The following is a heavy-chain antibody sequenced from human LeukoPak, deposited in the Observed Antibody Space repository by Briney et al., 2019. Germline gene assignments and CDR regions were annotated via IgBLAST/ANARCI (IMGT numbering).Heavy chain of an antibody. CDR2: ISGSGDNT. J-gene: IGHJ5*02. V-gene: IGHV3-23*01. CDR1: GFTFSTYA. D-gene: IGHD3-3*01. Sequence: SGGSLRLSCAASGFTFSTYAMRWVRQAPGKGLEWVSSISGSGDNTYYADSVKGRFAVSRDNSKNTLYLHLNSLRAEDTALYYCAKEIRDASGYYGWLDPWGQGTLVTVSS. CDR3: AKEIRDASGYYGWLDP.